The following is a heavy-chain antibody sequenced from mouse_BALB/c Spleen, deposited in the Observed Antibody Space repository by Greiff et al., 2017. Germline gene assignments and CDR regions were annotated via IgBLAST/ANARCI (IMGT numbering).Heavy chain of an antibody. CDR3: ARQRDGGYFDY. D-gene: IGHD3-3*01. Sequence: EVQGVESGGGLVKPGGSLKLSCAASGFTFSSYTMSWVRQTPEKRLEWVAYISNGGGSTYYPDTVKGRFTISRDNAKNTLYLQMSSLKSEDTAMYYCARQRDGGYFDYWGQGTTLTVSS. V-gene: IGHV5-12-2*01. J-gene: IGHJ2*01. CDR2: ISNGGGST. CDR1: GFTFSSYT.